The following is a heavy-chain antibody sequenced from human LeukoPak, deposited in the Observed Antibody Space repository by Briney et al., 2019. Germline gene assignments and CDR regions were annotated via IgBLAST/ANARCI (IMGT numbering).Heavy chain of an antibody. V-gene: IGHV1-18*01. CDR2: INPNSGGT. CDR1: GGTFSSYA. J-gene: IGHJ6*03. Sequence: ASVKVSCKASGGTFSSYAISWVRQAPGQGLEWMGWINPNSGGTNYAQKLQGRVTMTTDTSTSTAYMELRSLRSDDTAVYYCARQANYYYYMDVWGKGTTVTVSS. D-gene: IGHD5-12*01. CDR3: ARQANYYYYMDV.